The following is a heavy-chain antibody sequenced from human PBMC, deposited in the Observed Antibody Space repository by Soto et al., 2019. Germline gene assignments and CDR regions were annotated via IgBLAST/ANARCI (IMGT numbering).Heavy chain of an antibody. D-gene: IGHD3-22*01. CDR3: ARSNYYDRIEVIDY. V-gene: IGHV3-30-3*01. J-gene: IGHJ4*02. CDR2: ISYDGSNK. CDR1: GFTFSSYA. Sequence: QVQLVESGGGVVQPGRSLRLSCAASGFTFSSYAMHWVRQAPGKGLEWVAVISYDGSNKYYADSVKGRFTISRDNSKNTLYLQMNSLRAEDTAVYYCARSNYYDRIEVIDYWGQGTLVTVSS.